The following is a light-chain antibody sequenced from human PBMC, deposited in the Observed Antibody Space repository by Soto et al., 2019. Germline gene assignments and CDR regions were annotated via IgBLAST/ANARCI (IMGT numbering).Light chain of an antibody. Sequence: DIQMTQSPSSLSASVGDRVTITCRASQSISSYLNWYQQKPGKAPKLLIYAASSLQSGVPSRFSGGGSGTDFTLTISSLQPEDFATYYCQQSSTTLFTFGQGTKLEIK. CDR2: AAS. V-gene: IGKV1-39*01. CDR1: QSISSY. CDR3: QQSSTTLFT. J-gene: IGKJ2*01.